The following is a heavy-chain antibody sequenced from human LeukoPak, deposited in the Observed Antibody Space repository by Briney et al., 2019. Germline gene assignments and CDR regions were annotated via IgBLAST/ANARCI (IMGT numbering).Heavy chain of an antibody. Sequence: PGESLRLSCAASGFTFSSYNMNWVRQAPGKGLEWVSSISSSSSYIFYADSVKGRFTISRDNAKNSLYLQMNSLRAEDTAVYYCARYSGTYRDFWRQGPLVPVPS. D-gene: IGHD1-26*01. CDR3: ARYSGTYRDF. J-gene: IGHJ4*02. V-gene: IGHV3-21*01. CDR2: ISSSSSYI. CDR1: GFTFSSYN.